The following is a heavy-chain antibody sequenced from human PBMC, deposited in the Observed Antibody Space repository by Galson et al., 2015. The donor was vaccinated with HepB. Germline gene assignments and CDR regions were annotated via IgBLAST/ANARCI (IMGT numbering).Heavy chain of an antibody. CDR3: ARGLVSSGYYGDY. J-gene: IGHJ4*02. V-gene: IGHV3-53*01. Sequence: SLRLSCAVSGFSVSSYYMTWVRQAPGKGLECVAHIYSGGNTYYADSVKGRFTVSRDNSKNTLYLLMNSLRAEDAAVYYCARGLVSSGYYGDYWGQGTLVTVSS. CDR2: IYSGGNT. CDR1: GFSVSSYY. D-gene: IGHD3-22*01.